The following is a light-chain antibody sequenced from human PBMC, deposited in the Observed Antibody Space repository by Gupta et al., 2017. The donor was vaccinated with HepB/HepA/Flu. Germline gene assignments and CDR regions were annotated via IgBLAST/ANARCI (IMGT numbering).Light chain of an antibody. CDR2: EAF. CDR3: QERSNWPLIT. CDR1: QSVALS. J-gene: IGKJ5*01. Sequence: EIVLTQSPATLSLSPGESVTLSCRASQSVALSFAWYQQKPGQAPRLLVYEAFSRAAGVPARLSGSGSGTDFTLTISSLEPEDFAIYYCQERSNWPLITFGQGTRLDIK. V-gene: IGKV3-11*01.